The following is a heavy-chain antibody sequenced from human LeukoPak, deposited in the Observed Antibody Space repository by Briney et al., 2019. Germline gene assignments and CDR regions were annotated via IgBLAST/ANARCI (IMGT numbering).Heavy chain of an antibody. V-gene: IGHV4-34*01. CDR3: ARAGLNGDVDY. CDR2: INHRGST. CDR1: GGSFSGYY. D-gene: IGHD4-17*01. Sequence: SETLSLTCAVYGGSFSGYYWSWIRQPPGKGLEWIGEINHRGSTNYNPSLKSRVTISVDTSKNQFSLTLSSVTAADTAVYYCARAGLNGDVDYWGQGTLVTVSS. J-gene: IGHJ4*02.